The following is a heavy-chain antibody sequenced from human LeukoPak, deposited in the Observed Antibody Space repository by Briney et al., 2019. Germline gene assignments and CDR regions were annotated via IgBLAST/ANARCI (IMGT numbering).Heavy chain of an antibody. D-gene: IGHD3-10*01. Sequence: ASVRVSCTASGYTFTGYYMHWVRQAPGQGLKWMGWINPNSGGTNYAQKFQGRVTMTRDTSISTAYMELSRLRSDDTAVYYCASPYYGGYYYGMDVWGQGTTVTVSS. J-gene: IGHJ6*02. CDR2: INPNSGGT. CDR3: ASPYYGGYYYGMDV. V-gene: IGHV1-2*02. CDR1: GYTFTGYY.